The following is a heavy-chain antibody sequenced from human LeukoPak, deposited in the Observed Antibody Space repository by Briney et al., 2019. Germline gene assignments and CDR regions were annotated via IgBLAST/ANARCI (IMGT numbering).Heavy chain of an antibody. CDR1: GESISGFY. CDR2: IYYSGSS. Sequence: SETLSLTCTVSGESISGFYWNWIRQPPGKGLEWIGYIYYSGSSNYNPSLKSRVTISVDTSKNQFSLKLSSVTAADTAVYYCARMESYGSGSFYFDFWGQGTLVTVSS. V-gene: IGHV4-59*12. CDR3: ARMESYGSGSFYFDF. D-gene: IGHD3-10*01. J-gene: IGHJ4*02.